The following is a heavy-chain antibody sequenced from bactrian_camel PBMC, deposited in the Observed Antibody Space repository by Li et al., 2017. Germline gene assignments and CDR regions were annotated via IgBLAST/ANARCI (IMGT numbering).Heavy chain of an antibody. CDR1: GITFSRHD. D-gene: IGHD3*01. CDR2: ITNDGLT. V-gene: IGHV3S10*01. J-gene: IGHJ4*01. Sequence: VQLVESGGGLVQPGESLRLSCVASGITFSRHDMSWVRQAPGKEVEWVAGITNDGLTSYRDSVKGRFTISRDNVEHALYLQMNSLQPEDTAMYYCATFRLCMSARQALNELQSTLPLGHGTQVTVS.